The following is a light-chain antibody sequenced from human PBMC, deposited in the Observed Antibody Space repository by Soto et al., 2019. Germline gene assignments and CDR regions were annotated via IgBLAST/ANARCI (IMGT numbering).Light chain of an antibody. CDR2: GNS. CDR1: SSNIGAGYD. CDR3: QSYDSSLSGCRV. V-gene: IGLV1-40*01. Sequence: QSVLTQPPSVSGAPGQRVTISCTGSSSNIGAGYDVHWYQQLPGTAPKLLIYGNSNRPSGVPDRFSGSKSGTSASLAITGLQAEDEADYYCQSYDSSLSGCRVFGPGTKLTVL. J-gene: IGLJ1*01.